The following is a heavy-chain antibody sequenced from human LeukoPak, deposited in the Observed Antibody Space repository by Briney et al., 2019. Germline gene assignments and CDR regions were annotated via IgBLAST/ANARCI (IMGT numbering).Heavy chain of an antibody. CDR3: ARVLVSSWYSRAFDI. Sequence: SETLSLTCTVSGGSISSGGYYGSWIRQHPGKGLEWIGYIYYSGSTYYNPSLKSRVTISVDTSKNQFSLKLSSVTAADTAVYYCARVLVSSWYSRAFDIWGQGTMVTVSS. V-gene: IGHV4-31*03. CDR2: IYYSGST. J-gene: IGHJ3*02. D-gene: IGHD6-13*01. CDR1: GGSISSGGYY.